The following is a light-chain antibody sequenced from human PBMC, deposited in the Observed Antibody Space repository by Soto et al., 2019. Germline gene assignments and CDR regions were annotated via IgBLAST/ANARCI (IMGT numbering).Light chain of an antibody. V-gene: IGLV2-23*01. J-gene: IGLJ1*01. CDR2: EGN. Sequence: QSALTQPASVSGSPGQSITISCTGTSSDVGCYNLVSWYQQHPGKAPKLMIYEGNKRPSGVSNRFSGSKSANTASLTISVLQTEDEADYYCCSYAGTNTFVFGTGTKLTVL. CDR1: SSDVGCYNL. CDR3: CSYAGTNTFV.